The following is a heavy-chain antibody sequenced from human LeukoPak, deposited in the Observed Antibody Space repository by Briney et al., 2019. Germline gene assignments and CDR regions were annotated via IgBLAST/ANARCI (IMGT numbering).Heavy chain of an antibody. CDR3: ARRSTDDSSGYYST. V-gene: IGHV3-73*01. J-gene: IGHJ1*01. Sequence: GGSLRLSCAASGFTFSGSAMHWVRQAFGKGLEWVGRVRSTTNSYATAYAASVKGRFTISRDESKNTAYLQMNSLKTEDTAVYYCARRSTDDSSGYYSTWGQGTLVTVSS. CDR1: GFTFSGSA. D-gene: IGHD3-22*01. CDR2: VRSTTNSYAT.